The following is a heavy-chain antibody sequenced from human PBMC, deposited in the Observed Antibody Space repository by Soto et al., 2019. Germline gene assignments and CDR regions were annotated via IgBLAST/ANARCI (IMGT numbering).Heavy chain of an antibody. V-gene: IGHV4-61*05. D-gene: IGHD2-8*01. CDR1: GDSITGNSYF. CDR2: IYYSGST. Sequence: SETLSLTYTVSGDSITGNSYFWAWIRQPPGKGLEWIGYIYYSGSTNYNPSLKSRVTISVDTSKNQFSLKLSSVTAADTAVYYCARVWGYYFDYWGQGTLVTVSS. CDR3: ARVWGYYFDY. J-gene: IGHJ4*02.